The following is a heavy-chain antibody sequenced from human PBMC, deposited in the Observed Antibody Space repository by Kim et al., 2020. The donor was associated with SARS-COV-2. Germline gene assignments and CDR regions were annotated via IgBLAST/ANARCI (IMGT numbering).Heavy chain of an antibody. J-gene: IGHJ6*02. CDR3: AGGSGSYLHSSGMDV. CDR1: GFTFSSYG. CDR2: IWYDGSNK. Sequence: GGSLRLSCAASGFTFSSYGMHWVRQAPGKGLEWVAVIWYDGSNKYYADSVKGRFTISRDNSKNTLYLQMNSLRAEDTAVYYCAGGSGSYLHSSGMDVWGQGTTVTVSS. D-gene: IGHD1-26*01. V-gene: IGHV3-33*01.